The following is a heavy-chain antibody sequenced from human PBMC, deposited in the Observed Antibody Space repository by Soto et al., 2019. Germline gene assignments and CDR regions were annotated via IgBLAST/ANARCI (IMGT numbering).Heavy chain of an antibody. V-gene: IGHV1-69*12. CDR1: GGTFSSYA. Sequence: QVQLVQSGAEVKKPGSSVKVSCKASGGTFSSYAISWVRQAPGQGLEWLGGIIPIFGTANYAQKFQGRVTIPAHESTSTASMDLSSLIFEATAVYYCARHVPAAGYYYGMDVWGQGTTVTVSS. CDR2: IIPIFGTA. D-gene: IGHD2-2*01. J-gene: IGHJ6*02. CDR3: ARHVPAAGYYYGMDV.